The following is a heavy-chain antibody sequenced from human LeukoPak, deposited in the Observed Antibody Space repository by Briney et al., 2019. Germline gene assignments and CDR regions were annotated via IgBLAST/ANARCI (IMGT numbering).Heavy chain of an antibody. V-gene: IGHV3-30-3*01. CDR1: GFTFSTYA. Sequence: GGSLRLSCAASGFTFSTYAMHWVRQAPGKGLDWVADISYDGSSRSYADSVRGRFIISRDNSKSTLHVEMNSLRAEDTAVYYCARLVGWNYDYWGQGTLVTVSS. D-gene: IGHD1-1*01. CDR2: ISYDGSSR. CDR3: ARLVGWNYDY. J-gene: IGHJ4*02.